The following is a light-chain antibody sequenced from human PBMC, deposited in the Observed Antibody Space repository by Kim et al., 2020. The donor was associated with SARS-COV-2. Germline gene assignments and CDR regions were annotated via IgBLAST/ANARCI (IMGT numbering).Light chain of an antibody. Sequence: SPGERAPLACRASQSVSSSYLAWYQQKPGQAPRLLIYGASSRATGIPDRFSGSGSGTGFTLTISRLEPEDFAVYYCQQYGSSPGTFGQGTKVDIK. CDR3: QQYGSSPGT. CDR1: QSVSSSY. CDR2: GAS. V-gene: IGKV3-20*01. J-gene: IGKJ1*01.